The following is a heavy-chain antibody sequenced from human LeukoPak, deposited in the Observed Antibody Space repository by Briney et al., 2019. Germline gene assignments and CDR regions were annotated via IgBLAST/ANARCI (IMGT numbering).Heavy chain of an antibody. V-gene: IGHV3-23*01. CDR3: AKDLWPYYYDSSGYRNWFDP. J-gene: IGHJ5*02. CDR2: ISGSGGST. D-gene: IGHD3-22*01. CDR1: GFTFSSYA. Sequence: GGSLRLSCEASGFTFSSYAMSWVRQAPGKGLEWVSAISGSGGSTYYADSVKGRFTISRDNSKNTLYLQMNSLRAEDTAVYYCAKDLWPYYYDSSGYRNWFDPWGQGTLVTVSS.